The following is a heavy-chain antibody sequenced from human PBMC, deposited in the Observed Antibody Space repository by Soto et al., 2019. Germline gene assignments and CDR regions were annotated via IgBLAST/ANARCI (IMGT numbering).Heavy chain of an antibody. J-gene: IGHJ4*02. CDR3: AKSLSSMIAFGGVIAWDY. D-gene: IGHD3-16*02. Sequence: GGSLRLSCAASGFTFSSYAMSWVRQAPGKGLEWVSAISDSGGSTYYADSVKGRFTISRDNSKNTLYLQMNSLRAEDTAVYYCAKSLSSMIAFGGVIAWDYWGQGTLVTVSS. V-gene: IGHV3-23*01. CDR1: GFTFSSYA. CDR2: ISDSGGST.